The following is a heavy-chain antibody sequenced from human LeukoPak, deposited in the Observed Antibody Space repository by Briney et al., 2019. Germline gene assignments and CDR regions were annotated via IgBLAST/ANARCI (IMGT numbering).Heavy chain of an antibody. D-gene: IGHD6-6*01. CDR2: IHYDGSNI. J-gene: IGHJ5*02. CDR3: ARSSIAARPGKLLSDWFDP. Sequence: GGSLRLSCAASGFTFSNYGMHWVRQAPGKGLEWVAFIHYDGSNIHYADSVQGRFTISRDNSKNTLYLQMGSLRAEDMAVYYCARSSIAARPGKLLSDWFDPWGQGTLVTVSS. CDR1: GFTFSNYG. V-gene: IGHV3-30*02.